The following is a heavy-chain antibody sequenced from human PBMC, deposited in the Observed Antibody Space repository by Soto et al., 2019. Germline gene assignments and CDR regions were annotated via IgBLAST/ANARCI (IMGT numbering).Heavy chain of an antibody. D-gene: IGHD6-6*01. V-gene: IGHV2-5*02. CDR2: IYWDDDK. Sequence: SGPTLVNPTQTLTLTCTFSGFSLTRNAVGVGWIRQPPGKALEWLALIYWDDDKRYSPSLKSRLTITKDTSKNQVVLRMTNMAPVDTAPYYCAHSRYSRSPFNYWGQGTLVTVSS. CDR1: GFSLTRNAVG. CDR3: AHSRYSRSPFNY. J-gene: IGHJ4*02.